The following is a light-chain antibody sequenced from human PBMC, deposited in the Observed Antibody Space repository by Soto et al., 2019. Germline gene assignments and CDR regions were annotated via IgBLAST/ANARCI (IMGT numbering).Light chain of an antibody. CDR2: NVS. CDR1: SSDVGGYNS. CDR3: SSYTSSSTFV. V-gene: IGLV2-14*01. J-gene: IGLJ1*01. Sequence: QSALTQPASVSGSPGQSITISCTGTSSDVGGYNSVSWYQQHPGKAPKLMIYNVSNRPSGVSNRFSGSKSGNTASLTISGLQAEDEADYYVSSYTSSSTFVFGTGPKLTVL.